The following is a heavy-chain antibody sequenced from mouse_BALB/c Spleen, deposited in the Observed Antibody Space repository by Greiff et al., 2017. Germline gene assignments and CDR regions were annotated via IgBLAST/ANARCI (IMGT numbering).Heavy chain of an antibody. D-gene: IGHD2-3*01. J-gene: IGHJ3*01. CDR1: GFNIKDTY. V-gene: IGHV14-3*02. CDR3: ARYDDGYYWFAY. Sequence: VQLQQSGAELVKPGASVKLSCTASGFNIKDTYMHWVKQRPEQGLEWIGRIDPANGNTKYDPKFQGKATITADTSSNTAYLQLSSLTSEDTAVYYCARYDDGYYWFAYWGQGTLVTVSA. CDR2: IDPANGNT.